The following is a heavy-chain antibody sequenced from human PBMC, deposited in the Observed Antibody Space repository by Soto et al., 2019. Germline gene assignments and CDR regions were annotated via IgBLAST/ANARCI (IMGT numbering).Heavy chain of an antibody. Sequence: EVQLVESGGGLVQPEGSLRLSCAASGFTFSDHYMDWVRQAPGKGLEWVGSIKNKANSYTTEYAAPEKGRFIISREDSKNSEFLQIKRLNTDVAAVNYCTRMRVGSSRSSDYWGKGILVTVAS. V-gene: IGHV3-72*01. CDR3: TRMRVGSSRSSDY. CDR2: IKNKANSYTT. CDR1: GFTFSDHY. D-gene: IGHD6-19*01. J-gene: IGHJ4*02.